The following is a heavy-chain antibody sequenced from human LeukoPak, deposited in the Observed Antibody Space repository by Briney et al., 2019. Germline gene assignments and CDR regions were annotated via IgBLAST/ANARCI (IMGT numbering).Heavy chain of an antibody. CDR3: AKDRSGYYVY. J-gene: IGHJ4*02. Sequence: PGGSLRLSCAASGLTFSSYWMHWVRQAPGKGLEWVSAISGSGGSTYYADSVKGRFTISRDNSKNTLYLQMNSLRAEDTAVYYCAKDRSGYYVYWGQGTLVTVSS. CDR1: GLTFSSYW. D-gene: IGHD3-22*01. CDR2: ISGSGGST. V-gene: IGHV3-23*01.